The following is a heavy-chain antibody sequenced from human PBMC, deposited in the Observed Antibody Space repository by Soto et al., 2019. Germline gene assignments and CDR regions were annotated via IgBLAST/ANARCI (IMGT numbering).Heavy chain of an antibody. CDR1: GFTFSNYA. Sequence: QVQLVESGGGVVQPGTSLRLSCAASGFTFSNYAMHWVRQAPGKGLEWVAIISFDGSNKYYTDSVKGRCTISRDNSKNTLYLQMNSLRTDDTALYYCARDYSGDYRIDSWGQGTLVTVSS. J-gene: IGHJ4*02. V-gene: IGHV3-30-3*01. CDR3: ARDYSGDYRIDS. CDR2: ISFDGSNK. D-gene: IGHD4-4*01.